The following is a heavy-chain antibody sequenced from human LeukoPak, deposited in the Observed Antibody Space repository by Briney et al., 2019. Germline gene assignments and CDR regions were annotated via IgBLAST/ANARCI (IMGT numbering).Heavy chain of an antibody. Sequence: GGSLRLSCAASEFTFVRYAMNWVRQAPGKGLEWVSYISSSSFKIGYADSVKGRFTISRDDSRNTVYLQLNNLRVEDTAIYYCARASWISTADAVCWGQGTQVTVSS. D-gene: IGHD2-2*03. CDR1: EFTFVRYA. CDR3: ARASWISTADAVC. CDR2: ISSSSFKI. J-gene: IGHJ4*02. V-gene: IGHV3-48*01.